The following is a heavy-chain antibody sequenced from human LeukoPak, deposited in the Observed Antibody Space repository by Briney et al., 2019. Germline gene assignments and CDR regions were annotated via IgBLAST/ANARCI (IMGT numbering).Heavy chain of an antibody. CDR3: ARGYYYDSSGYSDAFDI. V-gene: IGHV6-1*01. Sequence: SQTLSLTCAISGDSVSSNSAAWNWIRQSPSRGLEWLGRTYYRSKWYNDYAVSVKSRITINPDTSKNQFSLQLNSVTPEDTAVYYCARGYYYDSSGYSDAFDIWGQGTMVTVSS. CDR2: TYYRSKWYN. J-gene: IGHJ3*02. D-gene: IGHD3-22*01. CDR1: GDSVSSNSAA.